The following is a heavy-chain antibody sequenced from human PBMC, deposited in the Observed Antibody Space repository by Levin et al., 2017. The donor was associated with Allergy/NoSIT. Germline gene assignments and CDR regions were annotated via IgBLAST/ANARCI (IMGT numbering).Heavy chain of an antibody. CDR2: MRGSGGNT. V-gene: IGHV3-23*01. J-gene: IGHJ4*02. D-gene: IGHD6-19*01. CDR3: SKTFLEPWLSSVDFFDH. CDR1: GFTFSTYA. Sequence: GESLKISCVASGFTFSTYAMNWVRQAPGKGLEWVSSMRGSGGNTHYADSGKGRFTISRDNSKNTLYLQMNSLRAEDTAIYYCSKTFLEPWLSSVDFFDHWGQGALVIVSS.